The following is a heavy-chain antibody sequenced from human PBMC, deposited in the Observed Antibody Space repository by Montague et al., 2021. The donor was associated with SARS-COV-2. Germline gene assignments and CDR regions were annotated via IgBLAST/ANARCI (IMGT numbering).Heavy chain of an antibody. D-gene: IGHD3-10*01. CDR3: ARREDYYGSGSYPN. J-gene: IGHJ4*02. CDR1: GGSISSSCYY. Sequence: SETLSLTCTVSGGSISSSCYYWGWIRQPPGKGLEWIGSIYYSGSTYYNPSLKSRVTISVDTSKNQFSLKLSSVTAADTAVYYCARREDYYGSGSYPNWGQGTLVTVPS. CDR2: IYYSGST. V-gene: IGHV4-39*01.